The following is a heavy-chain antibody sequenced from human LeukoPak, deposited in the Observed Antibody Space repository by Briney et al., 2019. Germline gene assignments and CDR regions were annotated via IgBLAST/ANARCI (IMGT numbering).Heavy chain of an antibody. Sequence: GGSLRLSCAASGFTFDDYGMSWVRQAPGKGLEWVSNLNWNGGRTGHADSVKGRFTISRDNAKNSLYLQMNSLRAEDTALYYCAREISISIAARGGFDYWGQGTLVTVSS. CDR2: LNWNGGRT. J-gene: IGHJ4*02. CDR1: GFTFDDYG. D-gene: IGHD6-6*01. CDR3: AREISISIAARGGFDY. V-gene: IGHV3-20*04.